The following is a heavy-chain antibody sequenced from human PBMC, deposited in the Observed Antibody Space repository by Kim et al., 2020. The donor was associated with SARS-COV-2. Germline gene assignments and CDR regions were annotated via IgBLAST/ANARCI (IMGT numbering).Heavy chain of an antibody. D-gene: IGHD4-17*01. CDR2: IIPIFGTA. V-gene: IGHV1-69*13. Sequence: SVKVSCKASGGTFSSYAISWVRQAPGQGLEWMGGIIPIFGTANYAQKFQGRVTITADESTSTAYMELSSLRSEDTAVYYCARNGGGYGDYWRASWFDPWGQGTLVTVSS. CDR3: ARNGGGYGDYWRASWFDP. CDR1: GGTFSSYA. J-gene: IGHJ5*02.